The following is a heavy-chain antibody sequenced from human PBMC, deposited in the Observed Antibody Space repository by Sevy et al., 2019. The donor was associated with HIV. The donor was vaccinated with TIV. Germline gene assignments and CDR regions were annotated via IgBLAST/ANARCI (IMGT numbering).Heavy chain of an antibody. CDR1: GFTFSNAW. J-gene: IGHJ4*02. CDR2: MKSKTHGGTK. Sequence: GGSLRLTCAASGFTFSNAWMSWVRQAPGKGLEWVGRMKSKTHGGTKDYAAPMKGRFISPSDDSETTLYLQMNSLNTEDTAVYYRTTEKSGWVQCTFDYWGQRTLVTVSS. CDR3: TTEKSGWVQCTFDY. D-gene: IGHD1-1*01. V-gene: IGHV3-15*01.